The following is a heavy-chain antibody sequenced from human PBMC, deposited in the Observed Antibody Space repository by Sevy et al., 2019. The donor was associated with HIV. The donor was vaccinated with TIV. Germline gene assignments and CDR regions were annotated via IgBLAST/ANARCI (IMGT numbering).Heavy chain of an antibody. Sequence: SETLSLTCAVSGYSISSGYYWGWIRQPPGKGLEWIGSIYHGGSTYYNPSLKSRVTISVDTSKNQFSLKLNSVTAADTAVYYCARLSAVSRSYNFDYWGQGTLVTISS. J-gene: IGHJ4*02. V-gene: IGHV4-38-2*01. D-gene: IGHD4-4*01. CDR1: GYSISSGYY. CDR2: IYHGGST. CDR3: ARLSAVSRSYNFDY.